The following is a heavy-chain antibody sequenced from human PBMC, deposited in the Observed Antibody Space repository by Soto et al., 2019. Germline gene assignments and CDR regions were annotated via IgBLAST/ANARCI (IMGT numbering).Heavy chain of an antibody. CDR2: IIPIFGTA. V-gene: IGHV1-69*01. D-gene: IGHD1-26*01. CDR3: ARDGGRHSGGIDY. J-gene: IGHJ4*02. CDR1: GGTFSSYS. Sequence: QVQLVQSGAEVKKPGSSVKVSCKASGGTFSSYSITWVRQAPGQGLEWMGEIIPIFGTANYAEKFKGRVTITADESTSTAYMELSSLRYEDTAVYYCARDGGRHSGGIDYWGQGTLVTVS.